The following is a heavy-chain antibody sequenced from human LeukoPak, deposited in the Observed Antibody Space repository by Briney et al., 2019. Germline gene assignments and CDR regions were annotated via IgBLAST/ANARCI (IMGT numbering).Heavy chain of an antibody. D-gene: IGHD2/OR15-2a*01. CDR3: ARETNSWDTRWFDP. Sequence: GGSLRLSCVASGFTFSNYWMTWVRQAPGKGLEWVANIKQDGSEKYYVDSVKGRFTISRDNAKDSLYLQMNSLRAEDTAVYYCARETNSWDTRWFDPWGQGTLVTVSS. CDR1: GFTFSNYW. V-gene: IGHV3-7*01. J-gene: IGHJ5*02. CDR2: IKQDGSEK.